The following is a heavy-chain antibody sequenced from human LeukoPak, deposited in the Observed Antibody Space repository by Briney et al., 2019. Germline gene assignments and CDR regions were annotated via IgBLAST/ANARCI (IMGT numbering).Heavy chain of an antibody. CDR3: ARDTTYYYDSSGYPTFDY. V-gene: IGHV1-69*04. D-gene: IGHD3-22*01. CDR2: IIPILGIA. J-gene: IGHJ4*02. CDR1: GGTFSSYA. Sequence: SVKVSCKAPGGTFSSYAISWVRQAPGQGLEWMGMIIPILGIANYAQKFQGRVTITADKSTSTAYMELSSLRSEDTAVYYCARDTTYYYDSSGYPTFDYWGQGTLVTVSS.